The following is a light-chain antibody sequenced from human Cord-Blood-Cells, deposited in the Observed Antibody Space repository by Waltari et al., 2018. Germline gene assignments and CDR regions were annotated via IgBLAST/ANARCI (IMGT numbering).Light chain of an antibody. V-gene: IGKV1-5*03. CDR3: QQYNSYGT. J-gene: IGKJ2*01. CDR2: KAS. CDR1: QSISSW. Sequence: DIQMTQSPSTLSASVGDRVTITSRASQSISSWLAWYQQKPGKAPKLLIYKASSLESGVPSRFSGSGSGTEFTLTISSLQPDDFATYYCQQYNSYGTFGQGTKLEIK.